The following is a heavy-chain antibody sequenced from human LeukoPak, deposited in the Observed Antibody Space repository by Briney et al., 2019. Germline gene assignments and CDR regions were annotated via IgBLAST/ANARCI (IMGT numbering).Heavy chain of an antibody. CDR1: GYTFTSYG. Sequence: ASVKVSCKASGYTFTSYGISWVRQAPGQGLEWMGWISAYNGNTNYAQKLQGRVTMTEDTSTDTAYMELSSLRSEDTAVYYCATEKGGSGRRAFDIWGQGTMVTVSS. D-gene: IGHD1-26*01. CDR2: ISAYNGNT. CDR3: ATEKGGSGRRAFDI. J-gene: IGHJ3*02. V-gene: IGHV1-18*01.